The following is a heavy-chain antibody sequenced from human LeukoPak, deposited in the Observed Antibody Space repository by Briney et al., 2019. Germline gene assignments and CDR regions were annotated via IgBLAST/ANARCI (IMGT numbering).Heavy chain of an antibody. CDR1: GFTFSSYD. Sequence: GGSLRLSCAASGFTFSSYDMHWVRQAPGKGLEWVALMWYDGSNKNYADSVKGRFTISRDNSKNTLFLQMNSLRAEDTAVYYYAREASDAFDIWGQGTMVTVSS. CDR2: MWYDGSNK. J-gene: IGHJ3*02. CDR3: AREASDAFDI. V-gene: IGHV3-33*01.